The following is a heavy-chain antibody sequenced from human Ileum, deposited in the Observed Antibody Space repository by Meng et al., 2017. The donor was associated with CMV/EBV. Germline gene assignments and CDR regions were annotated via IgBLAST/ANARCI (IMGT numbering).Heavy chain of an antibody. CDR1: GGSISSSNW. J-gene: IGHJ4*02. D-gene: IGHD3-22*01. CDR2: IYHSGST. Sequence: CAVSGGSISSSNWWSWVRQPPGKGLEWIGEIYHSGSTNYNPSLKSRVTISVDKSKNQFSLKLSSVTTADTAVYYCALSYDSSGCFDYWGQGTLVTVSS. CDR3: ALSYDSSGCFDY. V-gene: IGHV4-4*02.